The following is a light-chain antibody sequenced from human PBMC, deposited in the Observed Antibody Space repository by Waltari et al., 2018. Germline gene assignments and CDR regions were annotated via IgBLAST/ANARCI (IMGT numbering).Light chain of an antibody. Sequence: DIVMSQSPDSLAVSLGERATINCRSSQSIMYSPNHKNFLAWYQQKPGQSPKLLIYWASTRQSGVPDRFTGSWSGTDFTLTITSVQPEDVAIYYCQQYFITPFTFGPGTKVEIK. CDR1: QSIMYSPNHKNF. CDR3: QQYFITPFT. J-gene: IGKJ3*01. V-gene: IGKV4-1*01. CDR2: WAS.